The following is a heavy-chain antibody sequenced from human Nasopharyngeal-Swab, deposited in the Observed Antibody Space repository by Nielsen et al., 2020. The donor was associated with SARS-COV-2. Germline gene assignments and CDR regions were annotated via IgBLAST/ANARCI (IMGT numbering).Heavy chain of an antibody. CDR2: MNPNSGNT. CDR3: ARGGHIVVVVAAADNWFGP. V-gene: IGHV1-8*01. J-gene: IGHJ5*02. CDR1: GYTFTSYD. Sequence: ASVKVSCKASGYTFTSYDINWVRQATGQGLEWMGWMNPNSGNTGYAQKFQGRVTMTRNTSISTAYMELSSLRSEDTAVYYCARGGHIVVVVAAADNWFGPWGQGTLVTVSS. D-gene: IGHD2-15*01.